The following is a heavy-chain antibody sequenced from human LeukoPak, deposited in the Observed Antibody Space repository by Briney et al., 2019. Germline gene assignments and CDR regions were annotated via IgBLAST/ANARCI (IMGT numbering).Heavy chain of an antibody. CDR3: AKRMMYSSGWYYFDY. V-gene: IGHV3-23*01. Sequence: GGTLRLSCAASGFTFSRNGMTWVRQAPGKGLEWVSAISGSGGSTYYADSVKGRFTISRDNSKNTLYLQMNSLRAEDTAVYYCAKRMMYSSGWYYFDYWGQGTLVTVSS. CDR1: GFTFSRNG. CDR2: ISGSGGST. J-gene: IGHJ4*02. D-gene: IGHD6-19*01.